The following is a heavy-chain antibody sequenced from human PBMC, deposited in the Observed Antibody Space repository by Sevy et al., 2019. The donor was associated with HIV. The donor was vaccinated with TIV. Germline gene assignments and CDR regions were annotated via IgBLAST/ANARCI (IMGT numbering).Heavy chain of an antibody. Sequence: ASVKVSCKASGYTFTSYGISWVRQAPGQGLEWMGWISAYNGNTNYAQKLQGRVTMTTDTSTSTAYMELRSLRSDDTAVYYCARAGDIAVVPAANFVYWGQGTLVTVSS. D-gene: IGHD2-2*01. CDR1: GYTFTSYG. CDR3: ARAGDIAVVPAANFVY. V-gene: IGHV1-18*01. CDR2: ISAYNGNT. J-gene: IGHJ4*02.